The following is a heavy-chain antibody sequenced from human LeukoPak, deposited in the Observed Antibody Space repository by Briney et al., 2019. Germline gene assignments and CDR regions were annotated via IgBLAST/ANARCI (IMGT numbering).Heavy chain of an antibody. CDR1: EFTFSDYY. J-gene: IGHJ6*03. D-gene: IGHD5-12*01. V-gene: IGHV3-11*04. Sequence: SGGSLTLSCAASEFTFSDYYMSWIPHAPGQGLEWLSYTSSRGRNIYYAVPVKGRFTISRDNAKNSLYLQMNSLRAEDTAVYYCARDAHIVATIGHYYYYYMDVWGKGTTVTVSS. CDR2: TSSRGRNI. CDR3: ARDAHIVATIGHYYYYYMDV.